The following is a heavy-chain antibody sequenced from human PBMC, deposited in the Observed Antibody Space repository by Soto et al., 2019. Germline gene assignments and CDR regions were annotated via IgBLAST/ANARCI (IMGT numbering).Heavy chain of an antibody. CDR2: IYYSGST. CDR1: GGSISSGGYY. Sequence: SETLSITCTVSGGSISSGGYYWSWIRQHPGKGLEWIGYIYYSGSTYYNPSLKSRVTISVDTSKNQFSLKLSSVTAADTAVYYCARSGGSGSYYKSDGMDVWGQGTTVTVSS. V-gene: IGHV4-31*03. J-gene: IGHJ6*02. CDR3: ARSGGSGSYYKSDGMDV. D-gene: IGHD3-10*01.